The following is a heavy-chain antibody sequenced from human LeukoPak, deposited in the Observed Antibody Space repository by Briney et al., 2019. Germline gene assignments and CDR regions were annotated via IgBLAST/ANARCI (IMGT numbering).Heavy chain of an antibody. CDR2: INPNSGGT. D-gene: IGHD3-22*01. Sequence: ASVKVSCKASGYTFTGYYMHWVRQAPGQGLEWMGWINPNSGGTNYAQKFRGRVTMTRDTSISTAYMELSRLRSDDTAVYYCARTTYYYDSFDYWGQGTLVTVSS. V-gene: IGHV1-2*02. CDR1: GYTFTGYY. CDR3: ARTTYYYDSFDY. J-gene: IGHJ4*02.